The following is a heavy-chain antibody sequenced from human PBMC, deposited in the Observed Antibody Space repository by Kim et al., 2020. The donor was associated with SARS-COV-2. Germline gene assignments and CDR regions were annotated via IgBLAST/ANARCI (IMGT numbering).Heavy chain of an antibody. V-gene: IGHV7-4-1*02. CDR3: ARGSSWPIDY. J-gene: IGHJ4*02. CDR2: NP. Sequence: NPTYAQGFTGRFVFSLDTSVSTAYLQISSLKAEDTAVYYCARGSSWPIDYWGQGTLVTVSS. D-gene: IGHD6-13*01.